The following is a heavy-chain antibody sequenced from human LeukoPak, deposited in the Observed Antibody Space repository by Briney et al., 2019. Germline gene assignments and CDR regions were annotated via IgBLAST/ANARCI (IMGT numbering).Heavy chain of an antibody. CDR1: GYSFTSYR. Sequence: GESLKISCKGSGYSFTSYRIGWVRQMPGKGLEWMGIIYPGDSDTRYSPSFQGQVTISADKSISTAYLQWSSLKASDTAMYYCARYYYGSGSPPYFDYWGQGTLVTVSS. D-gene: IGHD3-10*01. CDR3: ARYYYGSGSPPYFDY. CDR2: IYPGDSDT. V-gene: IGHV5-51*01. J-gene: IGHJ4*02.